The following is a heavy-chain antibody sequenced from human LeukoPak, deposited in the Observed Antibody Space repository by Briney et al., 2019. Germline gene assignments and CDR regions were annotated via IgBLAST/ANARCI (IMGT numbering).Heavy chain of an antibody. V-gene: IGHV1-69*04. CDR3: ARDLNYGGNWFDP. CDR1: GGTFSSYT. Sequence: SVKVSCKASGGTFSSYTTSWVRQAPGQGLEWMGRIFPILGIANYAQKFQGRVTITADKSTSTAYMELSSLRSEDTAVYYCARDLNYGGNWFDPWGQGTLVTVSS. J-gene: IGHJ5*02. CDR2: IFPILGIA. D-gene: IGHD1-7*01.